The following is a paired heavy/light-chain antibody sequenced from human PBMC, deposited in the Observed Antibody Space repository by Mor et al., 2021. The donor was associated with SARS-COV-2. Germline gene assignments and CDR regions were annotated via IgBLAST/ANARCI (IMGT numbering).Heavy chain of an antibody. CDR2: INQEGSEK. D-gene: IGHD3-3*01. CDR1: GFTFSSHW. J-gene: IGHJ4*02. Sequence: EVQLVESGGGLVQPGGSLRLSCAASGFTFSSHWMSWVRQAPGKGLEWVANINQEGSEKHYVDSVKGRFTISRDNGKNSLYLQMNSLSAEDTAMYYCARDGVAPGIYFDSWGQGTLVTVSS. CDR3: ARDGVAPGIYFDS. V-gene: IGHV3-7*03.
Light chain of an antibody. J-gene: IGKJ4*01. CDR1: QRVSSGY. CDR2: GAS. V-gene: IGKV3-20*01. Sequence: EIVLTQSPGTLSLSPGEGATLSCRASQRVSSGYLAWYQQNPGQAPRLLIYGASSRATGIPDRFSGSGSGTDFTLTISRLEPEDFAVYYCQQYDSSPLTFGGGTRVEIK. CDR3: QQYDSSPLT.